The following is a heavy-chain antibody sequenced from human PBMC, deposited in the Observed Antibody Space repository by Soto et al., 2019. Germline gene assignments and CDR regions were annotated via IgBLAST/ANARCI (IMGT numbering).Heavy chain of an antibody. CDR2: IYYSGSS. D-gene: IGHD3-10*01. J-gene: IGHJ5*02. CDR1: GGSISSSSYY. CDR3: ARQYYGSGSYYNWFDP. V-gene: IGHV4-39*01. Sequence: SETLSLTCTVSGGSISSSSYYWGWIRQPPGKGLERIGSIYYSGSSYYNPSLKSRVTMSVDTSKNQFSLKLSSVTAADTAVYYCARQYYGSGSYYNWFDPWGQGALVTVSS.